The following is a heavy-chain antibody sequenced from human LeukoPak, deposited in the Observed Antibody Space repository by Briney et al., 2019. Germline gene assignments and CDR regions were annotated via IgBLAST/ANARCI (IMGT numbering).Heavy chain of an antibody. CDR2: FHYNGET. V-gene: IGHV4-59*02. Sequence: SETLSLTCTVSGASVTTHYWSWIRQPPGKGLEWIGNFHYNGETSFNSSLNSRVTTSIDTSKNQFSLKLSSVTAADTAVYYCATSTETYGMDVWGQGTTVTVSS. J-gene: IGHJ6*02. CDR3: ATSTETYGMDV. D-gene: IGHD5/OR15-5a*01. CDR1: GASVTTHY.